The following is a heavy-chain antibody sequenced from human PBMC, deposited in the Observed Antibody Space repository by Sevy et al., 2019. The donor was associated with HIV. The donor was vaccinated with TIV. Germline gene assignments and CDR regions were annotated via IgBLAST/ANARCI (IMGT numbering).Heavy chain of an antibody. D-gene: IGHD4-17*01. V-gene: IGHV3-15*01. CDR3: TTDREYGDYKGGFDY. Sequence: GGSLRLSCAASGFTFSNAWMSWVRQAPGKGLEWVGRIRSNTDGGTTDYAAPLKGRFTISRDDSNNTLYLQMNILKGEDTAVYYCTTDREYGDYKGGFDYWGQGTLVTVSS. J-gene: IGHJ4*02. CDR2: IRSNTDGGTT. CDR1: GFTFSNAW.